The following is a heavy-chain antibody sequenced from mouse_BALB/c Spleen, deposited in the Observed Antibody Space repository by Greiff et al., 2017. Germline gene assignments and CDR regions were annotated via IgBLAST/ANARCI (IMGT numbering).Heavy chain of an antibody. V-gene: IGHV5-4*02. CDR3: ARDRYGNLRSWFAY. J-gene: IGHJ3*01. CDR2: ISDGGSYT. CDR1: GFTFSDYY. Sequence: EVKLVESGGGLVKPGGSLKLSCAASGFTFSDYYMYWVRQTPEKRLEWVATISDGGSYTYYPDSVKGRFTISRDNAKNNLYLQMSSLKSEDTAMYYCARDRYGNLRSWFAYWGQGTLVTVSA. D-gene: IGHD2-10*02.